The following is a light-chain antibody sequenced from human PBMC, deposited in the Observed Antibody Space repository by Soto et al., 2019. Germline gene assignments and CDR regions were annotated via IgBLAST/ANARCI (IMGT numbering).Light chain of an antibody. CDR3: WQYGSTSWA. CDR1: PRVSST. Sequence: GESGSRSCRATPRVSSTVAWYQQRFGQAPRLLIYGASSRAPGIPDRFIVSGAGADFTLTIGVLEPELNAFYYCWQYGSTSWACGQGTKGDIK. V-gene: IGKV3-20*01. J-gene: IGKJ1*01. CDR2: GAS.